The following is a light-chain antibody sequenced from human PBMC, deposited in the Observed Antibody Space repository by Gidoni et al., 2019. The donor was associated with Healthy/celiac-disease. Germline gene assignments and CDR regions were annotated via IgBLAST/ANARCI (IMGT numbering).Light chain of an antibody. V-gene: IGLV1-44*01. Sequence: QSVLTPPPSASGPPGQRVTISCSGSSSTIGSNPVHWYQHLPGTAPNSLIYSNNQRPAGVPDRVSGSKSGTSASLAISGLQSEDEADYYCAAGDDSLNGRVFGGGTKLTVL. CDR2: SNN. J-gene: IGLJ2*01. CDR3: AAGDDSLNGRV. CDR1: SSTIGSNP.